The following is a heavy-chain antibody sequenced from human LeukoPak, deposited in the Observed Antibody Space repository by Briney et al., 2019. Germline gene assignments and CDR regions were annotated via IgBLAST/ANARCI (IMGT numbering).Heavy chain of an antibody. D-gene: IGHD3-10*01. CDR1: GFTFSSYE. V-gene: IGHV3-48*03. CDR3: ARILGEDRAMVRGVMGY. Sequence: PGGSLRLSCAASGFTFSSYEMKWVRQAPGKGLEWVSYISSSGSTIYYADSVKGRFTISRDNAKNSLYLQMNSLRAEDRAVYYCARILGEDRAMVRGVMGYWGQGTLVTVSS. J-gene: IGHJ4*02. CDR2: ISSSGSTI.